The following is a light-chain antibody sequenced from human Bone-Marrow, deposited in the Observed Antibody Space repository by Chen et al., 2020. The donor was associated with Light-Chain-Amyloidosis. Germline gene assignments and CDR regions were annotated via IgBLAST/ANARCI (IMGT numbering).Light chain of an antibody. CDR2: RDT. J-gene: IGLJ2*01. V-gene: IGLV3-25*03. CDR3: QSADSSGTYEVI. CDR1: DLPTKY. Sequence: SYELTQPPSVSVSPGQTARITCSGDDLPTKYAYWYQQKPGQAPVLVRHRDTERPSGISERFSGSSSWTTATLTISGGQAENEADYHCQSADSSGTYEVIFGGGTKLTVL.